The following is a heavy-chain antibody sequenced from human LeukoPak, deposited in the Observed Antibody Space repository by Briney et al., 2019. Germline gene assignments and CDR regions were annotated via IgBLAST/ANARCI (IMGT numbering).Heavy chain of an antibody. CDR2: IWYDGSNK. J-gene: IGHJ4*02. Sequence: GGSLRLSCAASGFTFSSYGMHWVRQAPGKGLEWVAVIWYDGSNKYYADSVKGRFTISRDNSKNTLYLQMNSLRAEDTAVYYCARGWAMVRGVPFDYWGQGTLVTVSS. D-gene: IGHD3-10*01. CDR3: ARGWAMVRGVPFDY. V-gene: IGHV3-33*01. CDR1: GFTFSSYG.